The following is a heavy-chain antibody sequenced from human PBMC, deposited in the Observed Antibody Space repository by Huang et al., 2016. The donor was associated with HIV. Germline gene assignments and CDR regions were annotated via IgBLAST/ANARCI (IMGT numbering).Heavy chain of an antibody. D-gene: IGHD4-17*01. CDR3: AKDRVPTRTVSYFDS. J-gene: IGHJ4*02. Sequence: QVHLVESGGGVVQPGGSLRLSCEASGFIFNTYGMHWVRQAPGKGLEWVAFIQFDGSDKYYAGSVRGRFTISRDNSKNTLYLQMSSLRPEDLAIYYCAKDRVPTRTVSYFDSWGQGTLVTVSS. CDR2: IQFDGSDK. V-gene: IGHV3-30*02. CDR1: GFIFNTYG.